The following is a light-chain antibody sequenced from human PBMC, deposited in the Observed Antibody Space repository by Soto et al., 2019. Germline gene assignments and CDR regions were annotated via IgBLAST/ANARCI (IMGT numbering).Light chain of an antibody. J-gene: IGLJ1*01. CDR1: SSDVGGYNY. V-gene: IGLV2-14*01. CDR2: EVS. CDR3: SSYTRSSTF. Sequence: QSALTQPASVSRSPGQSITISCTGTSSDVGGYNYVSWYQQHPGKAPKLMIYEVSNRPSGVSNRFSGSKSGNTASLTISGLQAEDEADYYCSSYTRSSTFFGTGTKLTVL.